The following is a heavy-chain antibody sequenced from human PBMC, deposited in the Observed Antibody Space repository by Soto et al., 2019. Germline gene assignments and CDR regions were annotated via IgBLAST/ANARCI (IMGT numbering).Heavy chain of an antibody. Sequence: GGSLRLSCAASGFTFSSYGMNWVRQAPGKGLEWVAVISYDGSNKYYADSVKGRFTISRDNSKNTLYLQMNSLRAEDTAVYYCAKDYYGSGSYYNFDYWGQGTLVTVSS. CDR1: GFTFSSYG. CDR3: AKDYYGSGSYYNFDY. CDR2: ISYDGSNK. D-gene: IGHD3-10*01. J-gene: IGHJ4*02. V-gene: IGHV3-30*18.